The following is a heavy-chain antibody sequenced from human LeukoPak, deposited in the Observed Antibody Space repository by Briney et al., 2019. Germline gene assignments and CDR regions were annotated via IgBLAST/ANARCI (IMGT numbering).Heavy chain of an antibody. CDR2: IIPILGIA. D-gene: IGHD5-24*01. Sequence: SVKVSCKASGGTFSSYAISWVRQAPGQGLEWMGRIIPILGIANYARKFQGRVTITADKSTSTAYMELSSLRSEDTAVYYCASTSAVEMSYYFDYWGQGTLVTVSS. CDR3: ASTSAVEMSYYFDY. J-gene: IGHJ4*02. V-gene: IGHV1-69*04. CDR1: GGTFSSYA.